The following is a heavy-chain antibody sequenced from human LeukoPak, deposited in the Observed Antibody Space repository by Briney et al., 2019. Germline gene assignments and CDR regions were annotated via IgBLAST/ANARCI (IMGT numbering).Heavy chain of an antibody. Sequence: SETLSLTCTVSGGSISSSSYYWGWIRQPPGKGLEWIGSIYYSGSTYYNPSLKSRVTISVDTSKNQFSLKLSSVTAADTAVYYCASAPGVGYDSSGYPYYFDYWGQGTLVTVSS. CDR2: IYYSGST. CDR3: ASAPGVGYDSSGYPYYFDY. D-gene: IGHD3-22*01. CDR1: GGSISSSSYY. J-gene: IGHJ4*02. V-gene: IGHV4-39*01.